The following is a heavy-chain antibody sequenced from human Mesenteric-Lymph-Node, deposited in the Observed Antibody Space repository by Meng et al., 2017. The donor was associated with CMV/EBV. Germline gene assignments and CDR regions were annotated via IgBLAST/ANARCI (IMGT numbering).Heavy chain of an antibody. D-gene: IGHD2/OR15-2a*01. Sequence: PSETLSLTCAGYGASFTSYYWSWIRQSTGKGLEWIGEINHRGSTNYNPSLKSRVTISVDTSKSQFSLNLTSVTAADTAVYYCARPQNTWGQGTLVTVSS. J-gene: IGHJ4*02. CDR3: ARPQNT. CDR2: INHRGST. V-gene: IGHV4-34*01. CDR1: GASFTSYY.